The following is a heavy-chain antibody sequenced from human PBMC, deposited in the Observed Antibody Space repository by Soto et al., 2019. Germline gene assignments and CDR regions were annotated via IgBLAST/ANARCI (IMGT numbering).Heavy chain of an antibody. CDR1: GYSFTSYW. CDR3: ARREMATAKPFDY. Sequence: PGESLKISCKGSGYSFTSYWIGWVRQMPGKGLEWMGIIYPGDADTRYSPSFQGQVTISADKSISTAYLQWSSLKASDTAMYYCARREMATAKPFDYWGQGTLVTVSS. D-gene: IGHD5-18*01. V-gene: IGHV5-51*01. CDR2: IYPGDADT. J-gene: IGHJ4*02.